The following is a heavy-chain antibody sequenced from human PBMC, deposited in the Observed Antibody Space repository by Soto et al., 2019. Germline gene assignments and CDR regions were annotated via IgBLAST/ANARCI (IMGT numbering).Heavy chain of an antibody. V-gene: IGHV3-7*03. CDR1: GFTFSSYW. D-gene: IGHD4-17*01. J-gene: IGHJ6*02. CDR2: IKQDGSEK. CDR3: ARDQHGDYVYYYYGMDV. Sequence: EVQLVESGGGLVQPGGSLRLSCAASGFTFSSYWMSWVRQAPGKGLEWVANIKQDGSEKYYVDSVKGRFTISRDNAKNSLYLQMNSLRAEDTAVYYCARDQHGDYVYYYYGMDVWGQGTTVTVSS.